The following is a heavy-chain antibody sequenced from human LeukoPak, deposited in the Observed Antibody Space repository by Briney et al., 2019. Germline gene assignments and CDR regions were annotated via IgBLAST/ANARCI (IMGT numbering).Heavy chain of an antibody. J-gene: IGHJ4*02. CDR2: IYHSGST. V-gene: IGHV4-4*02. Sequence: SETLSLTCSVSGVSISSGNWWSWARPPPGKGLEWIGDIYHSGSTNYKPSLKSRVTISVDKSNNQFSLRLNSVTAADTAVYYCARGPLIDYWGQGTPVTVSS. CDR3: ARGPLIDY. CDR1: GVSISSGNW.